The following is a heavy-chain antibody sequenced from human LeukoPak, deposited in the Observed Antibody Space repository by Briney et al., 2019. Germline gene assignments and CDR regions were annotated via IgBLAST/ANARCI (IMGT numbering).Heavy chain of an antibody. J-gene: IGHJ6*02. CDR3: ARRPWGGLDV. D-gene: IGHD3-16*01. CDR1: GGSFSGYY. CDR2: INHSGST. Sequence: KPSETLSLTCAVYGGSFSGYYWSWIRQPPGKGLEWIGEINHSGSTNYNPSLKSRVTISVDTSKNQFSLKLSSVTAADTAVYYCARRPWGGLDVWGQGTTVIVSS. V-gene: IGHV4-34*01.